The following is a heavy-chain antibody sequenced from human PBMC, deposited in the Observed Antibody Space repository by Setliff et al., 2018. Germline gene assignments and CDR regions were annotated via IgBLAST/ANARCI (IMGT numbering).Heavy chain of an antibody. J-gene: IGHJ4*02. CDR1: GGSFSGYY. D-gene: IGHD2-21*02. CDR2: VRSRINNFAT. Sequence: ETLSLTCAIYGGSFSGYYWSWIRQPPGKGLEWVGRVRSRINNFATAYDASVKGRFIISRDDSKNTVYLQMNSLRAADTAVYHCARVGQATVVTAIHGALDYWGQGTLVTVSS. V-gene: IGHV3-73*01. CDR3: ARVGQATVVTAIHGALDY.